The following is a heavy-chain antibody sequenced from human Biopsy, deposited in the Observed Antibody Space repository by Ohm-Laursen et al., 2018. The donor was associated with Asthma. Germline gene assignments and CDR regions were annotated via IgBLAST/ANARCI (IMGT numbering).Heavy chain of an antibody. J-gene: IGHJ4*02. CDR2: IATDGSNK. CDR1: GFIFSRYS. Sequence: SLRLSCSASGFIFSRYSMHWVRQAPGRGPEYVSFIATDGSNKFYADSVKGRFTVSRDNSKHTLYLHMTGLRADDTGVYYCVKDHSAGYYYFDDWGQGAQVTVSS. CDR3: VKDHSAGYYYFDD. V-gene: IGHV3-64D*08. D-gene: IGHD2-21*01.